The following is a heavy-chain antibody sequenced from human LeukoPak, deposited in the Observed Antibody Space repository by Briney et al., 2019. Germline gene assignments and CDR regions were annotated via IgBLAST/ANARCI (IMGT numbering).Heavy chain of an antibody. CDR2: IYSGGTT. CDR3: ARVIYDSSGYDH. CDR1: GFTVSTNY. Sequence: GGSLRLSCAASGFTVSTNYMSWVRQSPGMGLEWVSIIYSGGTTYYADSVKGRFTSSRDNSKNTLYLQMNSLRAEDTAVYYCARVIYDSSGYDHWGQGTLVTVSS. D-gene: IGHD3-22*01. V-gene: IGHV3-66*01. J-gene: IGHJ4*02.